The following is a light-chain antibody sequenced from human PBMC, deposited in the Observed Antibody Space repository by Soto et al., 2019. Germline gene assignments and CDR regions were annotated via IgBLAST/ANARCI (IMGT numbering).Light chain of an antibody. V-gene: IGLV2-14*01. Sequence: QSALTQPPSASGSPGQSVTISCTGTSSDVGGYIYVSWYQQHPGKAPKLMIYDVSNRPSGVSNRFSGSKSGNTASLTISGLQAEDEADYYCSSYTSSSTLHYVFGTGTKVTVL. J-gene: IGLJ1*01. CDR2: DVS. CDR1: SSDVGGYIY. CDR3: SSYTSSSTLHYV.